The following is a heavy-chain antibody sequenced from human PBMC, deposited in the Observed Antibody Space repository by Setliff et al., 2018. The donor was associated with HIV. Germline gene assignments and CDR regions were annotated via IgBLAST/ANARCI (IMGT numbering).Heavy chain of an antibody. CDR2: INPNSGGT. V-gene: IGHV1-2*04. D-gene: IGHD6-13*01. Sequence: ASVKVSCKASGYTFTGYYMHWVRQAPGQGLEWMGWINPNSGGTNYAQKFQGWVTMTRDTSISTAYMELSRLRPDDTAVYYCARDPEAAAGIRYPGNAFDIWGQGTMVTVSS. J-gene: IGHJ3*02. CDR3: ARDPEAAAGIRYPGNAFDI. CDR1: GYTFTGYY.